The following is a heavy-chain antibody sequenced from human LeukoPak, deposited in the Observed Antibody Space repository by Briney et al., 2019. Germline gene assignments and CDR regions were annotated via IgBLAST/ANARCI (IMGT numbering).Heavy chain of an antibody. J-gene: IGHJ4*02. CDR2: IYPGDSET. Sequence: GGALKISCKGSGYRFTSNWIGWGRQMPGKGVEWRGIIYPGDSETTYSPSFQGQVTISADKSITTAYLQWDSLKASDTAMYYCARHPWGIKVADYWGQGTLVTVSS. V-gene: IGHV5-51*01. D-gene: IGHD3-16*01. CDR3: ARHPWGIKVADY. CDR1: GYRFTSNW.